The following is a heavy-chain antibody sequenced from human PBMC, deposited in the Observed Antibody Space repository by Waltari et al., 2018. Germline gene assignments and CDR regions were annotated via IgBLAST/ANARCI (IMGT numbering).Heavy chain of an antibody. V-gene: IGHV4-39*01. J-gene: IGHJ4*02. CDR3: AGGTIYDYVWGSYRSSFDY. CDR1: GGSISSSSYY. CDR2: IYYSGST. Sequence: QLQLQESGPGLVKPSETLSLTCTVSGGSISSSSYYWGWIRQPPGKGLEWIGSIYYSGSTYYNPSLKSRVTISVDTSKNQFSRKLSSVTAADTAVYYCAGGTIYDYVWGSYRSSFDYWGQGTLVTVSS. D-gene: IGHD3-16*02.